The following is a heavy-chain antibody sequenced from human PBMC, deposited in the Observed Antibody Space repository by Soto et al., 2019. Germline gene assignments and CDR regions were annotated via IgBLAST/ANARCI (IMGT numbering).Heavy chain of an antibody. CDR2: ISGSGGST. D-gene: IGHD5-12*01. J-gene: IGHJ6*02. CDR3: AKLSGYDYPYYYYGMDV. CDR1: GFTFSSYA. V-gene: IGHV3-23*01. Sequence: EVQLLESGGGLVQPGGSLRLSCAASGFTFSSYAMSWVRQAPGKGLEWVSAISGSGGSTYYADSVKGRFTISRDNSKNTLYLQMNSLRAEDTAVYYCAKLSGYDYPYYYYGMDVWGQGTTVTVSS.